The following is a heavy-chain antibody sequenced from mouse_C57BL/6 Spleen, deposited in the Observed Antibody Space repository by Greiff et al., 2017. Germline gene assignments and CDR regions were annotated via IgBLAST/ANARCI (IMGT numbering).Heavy chain of an antibody. Sequence: EVQLQQSGPELVKPGASVKISCKASGYSFTGYYMNWVKQSPEKNLEWIGEINPSTGGTNYNQKFKAKATLTVDTSSSTAYLQLESLTSEDSAVYYCARGADWGQGTLVTVSA. CDR2: INPSTGGT. V-gene: IGHV1-42*01. J-gene: IGHJ3*01. CDR1: GYSFTGYY. CDR3: ARGAD.